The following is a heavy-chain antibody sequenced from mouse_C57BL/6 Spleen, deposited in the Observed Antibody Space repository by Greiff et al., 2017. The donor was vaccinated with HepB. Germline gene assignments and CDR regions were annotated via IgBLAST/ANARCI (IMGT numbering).Heavy chain of an antibody. CDR2: IWGDGST. D-gene: IGHD2-4*01. CDR3: AKTRLRRGDYAMDY. CDR1: GFSLTSYG. J-gene: IGHJ4*01. Sequence: VKLVESGPGLVAPSQSLSITCTVSGFSLTSYGVSWVRQPPGKGLEWLGVIWGDGSTNYHSALISRLSIGKDNSQSQVFLKLNSLQTDDTATYYCAKTRLRRGDYAMDYWGQGTSVTVSS. V-gene: IGHV2-3*01.